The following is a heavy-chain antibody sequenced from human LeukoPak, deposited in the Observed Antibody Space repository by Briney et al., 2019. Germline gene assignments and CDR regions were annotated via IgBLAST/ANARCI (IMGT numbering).Heavy chain of an antibody. D-gene: IGHD2-21*02. CDR1: GGTFSSYA. Sequence: ASVKVSCKASGGTFSSYATSWVRQAPGQGLEWMGGIIPIFGTANYAQKFQGRVTITADESTSTAYMELSSLRSEDTAVYYCARSRPPNIVVVTAFYYYYGMDVWGQGTTVTVSS. V-gene: IGHV1-69*13. CDR2: IIPIFGTA. CDR3: ARSRPPNIVVVTAFYYYYGMDV. J-gene: IGHJ6*02.